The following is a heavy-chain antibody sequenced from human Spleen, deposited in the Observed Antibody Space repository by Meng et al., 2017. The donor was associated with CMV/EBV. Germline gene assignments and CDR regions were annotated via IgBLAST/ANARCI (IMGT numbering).Heavy chain of an antibody. CDR1: GFTFSSHA. V-gene: IGHV3-23*01. J-gene: IGHJ4*02. Sequence: GESLKISCATSGFTFSSHAMSWVRQAPGKGLEWVSAISGSGGDTYYADSVKGRFTISRDNFNTMLYLEMNSLRAEDKALYYCAKDPWWGGGGDYWGQGTLVTVSS. CDR3: AKDPWWGGGGDY. D-gene: IGHD2-15*01. CDR2: ISGSGGDT.